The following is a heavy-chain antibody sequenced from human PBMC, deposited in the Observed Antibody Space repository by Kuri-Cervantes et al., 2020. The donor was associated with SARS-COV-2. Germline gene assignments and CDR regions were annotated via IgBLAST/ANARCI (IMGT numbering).Heavy chain of an antibody. Sequence: GESLKISCAASGFTFSSYSLNWVRQAPEKGLEWVSYISSSSSYKYYADSVKGRFTISRDKTKNSLYLQMNSLRAEDTAVYYCARRIRIAARPHYMDVWGKGTTVTVSS. CDR3: ARRIRIAARPHYMDV. J-gene: IGHJ6*03. D-gene: IGHD6-6*01. V-gene: IGHV3-21*01. CDR1: GFTFSSYS. CDR2: ISSSSSYK.